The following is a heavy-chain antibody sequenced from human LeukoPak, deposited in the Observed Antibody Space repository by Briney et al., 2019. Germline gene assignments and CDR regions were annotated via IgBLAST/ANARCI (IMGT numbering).Heavy chain of an antibody. V-gene: IGHV4-39*01. D-gene: IGHD2-2*01. CDR2: IYYSGST. CDR1: GGSISSYY. J-gene: IGHJ4*02. CDR3: ARQLVVVLPAEFDF. Sequence: SETLSLTCTVSGGSISSYYWGWIRQPPGKGLEWIGSIYYSGSTYYNPSLKSRVTISVDTSKNQFSLKLSSVTAADTAVYFCARQLVVVLPAEFDFWGQGTLVTVSS.